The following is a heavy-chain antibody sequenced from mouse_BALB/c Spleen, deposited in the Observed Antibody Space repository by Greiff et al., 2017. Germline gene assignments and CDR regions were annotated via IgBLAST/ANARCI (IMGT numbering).Heavy chain of an antibody. Sequence: EVQLVESGPGLVKPSQSLSLTCTVTGYSITSDYAWNWIRQFPGNKLEWMGYISYSGSTSYNPSLKSRISITRDTSKNQFFLQLNSVTTEDTATYYCARGGDYDYAWFAYWGQGTLVTVSA. CDR2: ISYSGST. D-gene: IGHD2-4*01. CDR3: ARGGDYDYAWFAY. CDR1: GYSITSDYA. V-gene: IGHV3-2*02. J-gene: IGHJ3*01.